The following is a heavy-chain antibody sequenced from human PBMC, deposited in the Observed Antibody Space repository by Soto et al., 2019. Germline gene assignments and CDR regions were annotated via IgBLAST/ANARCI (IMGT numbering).Heavy chain of an antibody. J-gene: IGHJ4*02. CDR1: GYSFTSYW. V-gene: IGHV5-10-1*01. Sequence: GESLKISCRGSGYSFTSYWISWVRQMPGKGLEWMGRIDPSDSYTNYSPSFQGHVTISADKSISTAYLQWSSLKASDTAMYYCARQIILEAFDYWGQGTLVPVSS. D-gene: IGHD2-21*01. CDR2: IDPSDSYT. CDR3: ARQIILEAFDY.